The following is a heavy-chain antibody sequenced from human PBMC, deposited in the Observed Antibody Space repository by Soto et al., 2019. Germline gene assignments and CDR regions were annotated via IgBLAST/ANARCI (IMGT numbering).Heavy chain of an antibody. CDR1: GFSVSSKY. J-gene: IGHJ4*02. CDR3: VKSTGWPGFAC. CDR2: IYGGGTT. Sequence: EVQLVESGGGLIQPGGSLRLSCAASGFSVSSKYMTWVRQAPGKGLEWVSVIYGGGTTYYADSVKGRFTISRDNSKNTVYLQRTSLRAADTAVYYCVKSTGWPGFACWGQGTLVTVSS. V-gene: IGHV3-53*01. D-gene: IGHD6-19*01.